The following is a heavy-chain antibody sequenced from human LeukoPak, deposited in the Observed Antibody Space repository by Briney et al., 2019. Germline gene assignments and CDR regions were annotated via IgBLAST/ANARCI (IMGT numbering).Heavy chain of an antibody. CDR2: IIPIFGTA. J-gene: IGHJ6*03. Sequence: GASVKVSCKASGVTFSSYAISWVRRAPGQGLEWMGRIIPIFGTANYAQKFQGRVTITTDESTSTAYMELSSLRSEDTAVYYCARGAMVTDYYYYMDVWGKGTTVTVSS. CDR1: GVTFSSYA. D-gene: IGHD5-18*01. V-gene: IGHV1-69*05. CDR3: ARGAMVTDYYYYMDV.